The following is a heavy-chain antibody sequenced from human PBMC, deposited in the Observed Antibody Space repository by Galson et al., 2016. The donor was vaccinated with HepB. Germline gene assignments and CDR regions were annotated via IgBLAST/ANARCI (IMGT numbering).Heavy chain of an antibody. CDR3: AIGYCSGGRCYRNWFDP. V-gene: IGHV1-18*01. J-gene: IGHJ5*02. CDR1: GYTFTSYG. CDR2: ISGDNGNT. D-gene: IGHD2-15*01. Sequence: SVKVSCKASGYTFTSYGISWVRQAPGQGLEWMGWISGDNGNTNYAQKLQGRVTMTKDTSTSTAYMELSSLRSDDTAVYYCAIGYCSGGRCYRNWFDPCGQGTLVTVSS.